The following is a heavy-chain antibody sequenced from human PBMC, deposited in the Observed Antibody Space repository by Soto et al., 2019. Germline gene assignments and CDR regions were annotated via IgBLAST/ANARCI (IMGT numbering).Heavy chain of an antibody. CDR3: ARGRSNTFYYDFWSGYYTAAEYFQH. CDR1: GYTFTSYD. J-gene: IGHJ1*01. CDR2: MNPNSGNT. Sequence: ASVKVSCKASGYTFTSYDINWVRQATGQGLEWMGWMNPNSGNTGYAQKFQGRVTMTRNTSISTAYMELSSLRSEDTAVYYCARGRSNTFYYDFWSGYYTAAEYFQHWGKGTLVTVSS. D-gene: IGHD3-3*01. V-gene: IGHV1-8*01.